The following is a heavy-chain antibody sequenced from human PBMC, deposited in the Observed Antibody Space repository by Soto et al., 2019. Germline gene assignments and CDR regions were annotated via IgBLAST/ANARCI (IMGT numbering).Heavy chain of an antibody. CDR1: GYSFTSYW. D-gene: IGHD3-9*01. CDR2: IDPSDSYT. CDR3: AIPSQNQYDILTGNEVVH. J-gene: IGHJ4*02. V-gene: IGHV5-10-1*01. Sequence: AGESLKISCKGSGYSFTSYWISWVRQMPGKGLEWMGRIDPSDSYTNYSPSFQGHVTISADKSISTAYLQWSSLKASDTAMYYCAIPSQNQYDILTGNEVVHWGQGTLVTVSS.